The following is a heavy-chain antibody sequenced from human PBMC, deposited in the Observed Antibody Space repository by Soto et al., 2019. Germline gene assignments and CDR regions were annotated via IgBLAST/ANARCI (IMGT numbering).Heavy chain of an antibody. CDR1: GYIFNDYY. CDR2: INPYNGGA. Sequence: ASVKVSCKASGYIFNDYYIHWARQAPGQGLEWMGWINPYNGGANFAQEFQGRVTMTRDTSLSIVYMEVTRLTYDDTAVYYCARDNYNYSGMDVWGQGTTVTVSS. CDR3: ARDNYNYSGMDV. V-gene: IGHV1-2*02. J-gene: IGHJ6*02.